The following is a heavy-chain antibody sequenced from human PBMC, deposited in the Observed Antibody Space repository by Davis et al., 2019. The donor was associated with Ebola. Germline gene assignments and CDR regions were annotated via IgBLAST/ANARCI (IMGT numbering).Heavy chain of an antibody. CDR3: AREGKYRDESRTFDY. CDR1: GFTFDDYA. CDR2: INWNGGST. Sequence: GESLKISCAASGFTFDDYAMSWVRQVPGKGLEWVSGINWNGGSTGYVDSVKGRFTISRDNATNSLYLQMNSLRAEDTAVYYCAREGKYRDESRTFDYWGQGTLVTVSS. V-gene: IGHV3-20*04. J-gene: IGHJ4*02. D-gene: IGHD2-2*01.